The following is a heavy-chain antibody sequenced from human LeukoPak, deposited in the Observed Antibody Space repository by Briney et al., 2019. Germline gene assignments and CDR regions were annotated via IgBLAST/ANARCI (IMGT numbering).Heavy chain of an antibody. J-gene: IGHJ4*02. CDR3: AKSPLAYCGGDCYSDY. V-gene: IGHV3-23*01. D-gene: IGHD2-21*02. Sequence: VGSLRLSCAASGFTFSIYAMSWVRHAPGKGLGWVSAISGSGGSTYYADSVKGRFTISRDNSKNTLYLQMNSLRAEDTAVYYCAKSPLAYCGGDCYSDYWGQGTLVTVSS. CDR1: GFTFSIYA. CDR2: ISGSGGST.